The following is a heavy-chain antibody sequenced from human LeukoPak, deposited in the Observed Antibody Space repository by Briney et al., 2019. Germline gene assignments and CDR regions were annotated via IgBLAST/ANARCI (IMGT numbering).Heavy chain of an antibody. J-gene: IGHJ4*02. CDR2: ISSSSSYV. CDR1: GFTFSSYS. Sequence: GGSLRLSCAASGFTFSSYSMNWVRQAPGKGLEWVSSISSSSSYVYYADSVKGRFTISRDNAKNSLYLQMNSLRAEDTAVYYCARVMITFGGVIYYFDYWGQGTLVTVSS. V-gene: IGHV3-21*01. D-gene: IGHD3-16*02. CDR3: ARVMITFGGVIYYFDY.